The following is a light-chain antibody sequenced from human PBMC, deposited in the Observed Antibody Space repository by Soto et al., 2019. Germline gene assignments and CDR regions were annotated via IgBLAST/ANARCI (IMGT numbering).Light chain of an antibody. Sequence: QSVLTQPPSLSAAPGQKVTISCSGSSSNIGNNYVSWYQQLPGTAPKLLIYDNNKRPSGIPDRFSGSKSGTSATLAITGLQTGDEADYYCGTWDSSLSAVVFGGGTKVTVL. CDR3: GTWDSSLSAVV. J-gene: IGLJ2*01. CDR1: SSNIGNNY. CDR2: DNN. V-gene: IGLV1-51*01.